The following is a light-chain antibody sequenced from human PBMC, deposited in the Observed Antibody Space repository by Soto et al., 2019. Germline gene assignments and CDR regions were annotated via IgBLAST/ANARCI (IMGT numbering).Light chain of an antibody. CDR2: EVS. Sequence: QSALAQPPSASGSPGQSVTISCTGTSSDVGGYNYVSWYQQHPGKAPKLMIYEVSKRPSGVPDRFSGSKSGNTASLTVSGLQAEDEPDYYCSSYARSNNFPYVFGTGTKVTVL. CDR3: SSYARSNNFPYV. V-gene: IGLV2-8*01. CDR1: SSDVGGYNY. J-gene: IGLJ1*01.